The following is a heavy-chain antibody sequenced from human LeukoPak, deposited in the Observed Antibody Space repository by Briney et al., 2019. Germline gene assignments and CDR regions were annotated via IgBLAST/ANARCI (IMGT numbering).Heavy chain of an antibody. J-gene: IGHJ6*02. V-gene: IGHV1-18*01. CDR3: ARTGEPSRDYYYGMDV. Sequence: ASVKVSCKASGYTFTSYGISWVRQAPGQGLEWMGWISAYNGNTNYAQKLQGRVTMTTDTSTSTAYMELRGLRSDDTAVYYCARTGEPSRDYYYGMDVWGQGTTVTVSS. CDR1: GYTFTSYG. CDR2: ISAYNGNT. D-gene: IGHD1-14*01.